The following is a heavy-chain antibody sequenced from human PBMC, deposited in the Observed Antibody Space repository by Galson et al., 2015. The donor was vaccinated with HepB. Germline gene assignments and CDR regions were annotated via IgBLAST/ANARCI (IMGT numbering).Heavy chain of an antibody. Sequence: SVKVSCKASGYTFTSYGISWVRQAPGQGLEWMGWISAYNGNTNYAQKLQGRVTMTTDTSTSTAYMELRSLRSDDTAVYYSYYYDSSGYLPGDYWGQGTLVTVSS. V-gene: IGHV1-18*04. CDR2: ISAYNGNT. CDR1: GYTFTSYG. CDR3: YYYDSSGYLPGDY. J-gene: IGHJ4*02. D-gene: IGHD3-22*01.